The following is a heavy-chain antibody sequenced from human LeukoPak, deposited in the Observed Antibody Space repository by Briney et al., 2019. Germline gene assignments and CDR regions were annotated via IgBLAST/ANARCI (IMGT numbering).Heavy chain of an antibody. V-gene: IGHV4-61*02. J-gene: IGHJ4*02. D-gene: IGHD3-16*02. CDR1: GGSISSGSYY. CDR2: IYTSGST. CDR3: AREDIYDYVWGSYRLH. Sequence: SQTLSLTCTVSGGSISSGSYYWSWIRQPAGKGLEWIGRIYTSGSTNYNPSLKSRVTISVDTSKNQFSLKLSSVTAADTAMYYCAREDIYDYVWGSYRLHWGQGTLVTVSS.